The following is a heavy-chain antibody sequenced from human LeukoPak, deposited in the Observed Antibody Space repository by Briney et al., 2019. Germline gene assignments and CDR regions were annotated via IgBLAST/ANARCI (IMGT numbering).Heavy chain of an antibody. CDR3: ARHNYYDFWSGMGGYGNWFDP. V-gene: IGHV4-39*01. Sequence: SETLSLTCTVSGGSISSSSYYWGWIRQPPGKGLEWIGSIYYSGSTYYNPSLKRRVTISVDTSKNQFSLKLSSVTAADTAVYYCARHNYYDFWSGMGGYGNWFDPWGQGTLVTVSS. D-gene: IGHD3-3*01. J-gene: IGHJ5*02. CDR1: GGSISSSSYY. CDR2: IYYSGST.